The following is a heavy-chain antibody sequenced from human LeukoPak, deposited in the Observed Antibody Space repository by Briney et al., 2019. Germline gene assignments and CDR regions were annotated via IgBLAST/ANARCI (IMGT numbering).Heavy chain of an antibody. D-gene: IGHD3-10*01. V-gene: IGHV1-24*01. Sequence: ASVKVSCKVSGYTLTELSMHWVRQAPGKGLEWMGGFDPEDGETIYAQKFQGRVTMTRNTSISTAYMELSSLRSEDTAVYYCARVAFVYGSGSYYNLGYWGQGTLVTVSS. CDR3: ARVAFVYGSGSYYNLGY. CDR2: FDPEDGET. CDR1: GYTLTELS. J-gene: IGHJ4*02.